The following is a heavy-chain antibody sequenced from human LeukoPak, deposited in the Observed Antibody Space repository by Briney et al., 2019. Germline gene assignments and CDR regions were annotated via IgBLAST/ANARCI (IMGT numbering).Heavy chain of an antibody. Sequence: PGGSLRLSCAASRFSSSNYAIHWVRQAPGKGLEWVAVISYDGSNKYYADSVEGRFTISRDNSKNTLYLQVNSLRGEDTAVYYCARDHYYGSGSYTAFDFWGQGTLVTVSS. V-gene: IGHV3-30*04. J-gene: IGHJ4*02. CDR1: RFSSSNYA. D-gene: IGHD3-10*01. CDR2: ISYDGSNK. CDR3: ARDHYYGSGSYTAFDF.